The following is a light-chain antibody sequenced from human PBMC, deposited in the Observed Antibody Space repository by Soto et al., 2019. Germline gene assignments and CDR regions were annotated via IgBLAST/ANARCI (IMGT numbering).Light chain of an antibody. V-gene: IGKV1-27*01. CDR2: AAS. CDR1: QGISNY. Sequence: DIQMTQSPSSLSSSAVDRFTITCRASQGISNYLAWYQQKPGKVPKLLIYAASTLQSGVPSRFSGSGSGTDFTLTISSLQPEDVATYYCQQYNSYLITFGQGTRLEIK. CDR3: QQYNSYLIT. J-gene: IGKJ5*01.